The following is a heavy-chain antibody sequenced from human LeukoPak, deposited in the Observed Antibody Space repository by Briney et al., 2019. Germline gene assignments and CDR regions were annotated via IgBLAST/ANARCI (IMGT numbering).Heavy chain of an antibody. D-gene: IGHD4-23*01. CDR3: ARPATVVTPSRLGYFDL. CDR2: INHSGST. CDR1: GGPFSGYY. J-gene: IGHJ2*01. V-gene: IGHV4-34*01. Sequence: TSETLSLTCAVYGGPFSGYYWSWIRQPPGKGLEWIGEINHSGSTNYNPSLKSRVTISVDTSKNQFSLKLSSVTAADTAVYYCARPATVVTPSRLGYFDLWGRGTLVTVSS.